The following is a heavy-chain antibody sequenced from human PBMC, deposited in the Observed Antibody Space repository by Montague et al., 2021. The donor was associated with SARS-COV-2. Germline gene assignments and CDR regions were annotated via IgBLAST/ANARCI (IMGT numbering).Heavy chain of an antibody. CDR1: GGSISSSNYF. J-gene: IGHJ5*02. D-gene: IGHD3-22*01. CDR3: VKGSGYP. V-gene: IGHV4-39*07. Sequence: SETLSLTCTVSGGSISSSNYFWGWIRQPPGKGLEWIGFIYDSGSTNYNPSLHSRVTITIDTSKNQFSLNLMSVTPADTAVYYCVKGSGYPWGQGTLVTVSS. CDR2: IYDSGST.